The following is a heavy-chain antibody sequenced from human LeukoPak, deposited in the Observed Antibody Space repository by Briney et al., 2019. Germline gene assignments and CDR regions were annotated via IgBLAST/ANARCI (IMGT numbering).Heavy chain of an antibody. Sequence: ASVKVSCKASGCTFTSYGINWVGQAPGQGLDGMGIINPSGGKTSYAQKLQGRVTMPRDSSSRTDYMELNSRRSKDTDVYDFARDSSVDDAAWWFDPWGEGTLVTVSS. CDR3: ARDSSVDDAAWWFDP. J-gene: IGHJ5*02. D-gene: IGHD3-10*01. CDR1: GCTFTSYG. CDR2: INPSGGKT. V-gene: IGHV1-46*01.